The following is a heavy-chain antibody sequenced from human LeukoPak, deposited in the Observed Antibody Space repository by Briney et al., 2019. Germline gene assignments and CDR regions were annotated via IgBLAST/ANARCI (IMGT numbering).Heavy chain of an antibody. CDR3: ARELRSSGYYNDAFDI. CDR2: IYSGGST. D-gene: IGHD3-22*01. Sequence: GGSLRLSCAASGFTVSSNYMSWVRQAPGKGLEWVSVIYSGGSTYYADSVKGRFTISRDNSKNTLYLQMNSLRAEDTAVYYCARELRSSGYYNDAFDIWGQGTMVTVSS. CDR1: GFTVSSNY. V-gene: IGHV3-53*01. J-gene: IGHJ3*02.